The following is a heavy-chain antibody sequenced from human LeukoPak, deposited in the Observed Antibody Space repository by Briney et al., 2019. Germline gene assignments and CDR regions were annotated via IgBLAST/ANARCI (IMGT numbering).Heavy chain of an antibody. CDR3: ARTRYSSSWDPLDAFDI. CDR1: GYTFTSYG. CDR2: ISAYNGNT. J-gene: IGHJ3*02. V-gene: IGHV1-18*01. D-gene: IGHD6-13*01. Sequence: ASVKVSCKASGYTFTSYGISWVRQAPGQGLEWMGWISAYNGNTNYAQKLQGRVTMTTDTSTSTAYMELRSLRSDDTAVYYCARTRYSSSWDPLDAFDIWGQGTMVTVSS.